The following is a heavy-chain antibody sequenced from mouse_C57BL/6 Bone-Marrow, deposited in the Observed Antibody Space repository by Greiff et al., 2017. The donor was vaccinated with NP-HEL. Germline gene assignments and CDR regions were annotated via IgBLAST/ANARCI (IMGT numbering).Heavy chain of an antibody. CDR2: INPNNGGT. CDR3: AREDYYLMDY. Sequence: VQLQQSGPELVKPGASVKISCKASGYTFTDYYMNWVKQSHGKSLEWIGDINPNNGGTSYNQKFKGKATLTVDKSSSTAYMELRSLTSEDSAVYYCAREDYYLMDYWGQGTSVTVSS. CDR1: GYTFTDYY. J-gene: IGHJ4*01. V-gene: IGHV1-26*01.